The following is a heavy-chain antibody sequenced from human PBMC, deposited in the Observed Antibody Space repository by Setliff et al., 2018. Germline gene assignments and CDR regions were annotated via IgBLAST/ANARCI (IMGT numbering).Heavy chain of an antibody. J-gene: IGHJ4*02. CDR2: INHSGSS. V-gene: IGHV4-34*08. CDR1: GGTFSDYF. Sequence: SETLSLTCGASGGTFSDYFRTWIRQSPGKGLEWIGEINHSGSSNYNPSLKSRVTISIDTSNNQFSLKLTPVTAADTGIYYCARGRNVAARLLDSWGQGARVTVSS. CDR3: ARGRNVAARLLDS. D-gene: IGHD6-6*01.